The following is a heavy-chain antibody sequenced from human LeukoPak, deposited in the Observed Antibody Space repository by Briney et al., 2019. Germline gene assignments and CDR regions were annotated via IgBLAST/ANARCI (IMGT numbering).Heavy chain of an antibody. CDR2: INPNSGGT. CDR1: GYTFTGYY. Sequence: ASVKVSCKASGYTFTGYYMHWVQQAPGQGLEWMGWINPNSGGTNYAQKFQGRVTMTRDTSISTAYMELSRLRSDDTAVYYCARGRYYYDSSGHDYWGQGTLVTVSS. CDR3: ARGRYYYDSSGHDY. V-gene: IGHV1-2*02. D-gene: IGHD3-22*01. J-gene: IGHJ4*02.